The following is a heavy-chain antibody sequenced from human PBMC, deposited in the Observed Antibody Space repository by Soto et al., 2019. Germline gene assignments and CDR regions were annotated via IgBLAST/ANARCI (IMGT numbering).Heavy chain of an antibody. CDR1: GGSVSSGSYY. V-gene: IGHV4-61*01. CDR2: IYYSGST. CDR3: AREASHYDFWSGYYTTQSDYYGMDV. Sequence: QVQLQESGPGLVKPSETLSLTCTVSGGSVSSGSYYWSWIRQPPGKGLEWIGYIYYSGSTNYNPSLKSRVTISVDTSKNQFSLKLSSVTAADTAVYYCAREASHYDFWSGYYTTQSDYYGMDVWGQGTTVTVS. J-gene: IGHJ6*02. D-gene: IGHD3-3*01.